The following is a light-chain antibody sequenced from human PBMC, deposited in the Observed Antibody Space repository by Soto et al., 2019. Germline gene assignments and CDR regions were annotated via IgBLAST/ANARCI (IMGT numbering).Light chain of an antibody. V-gene: IGLV2-23*01. CDR2: EGN. J-gene: IGLJ1*01. Sequence: QSVLTQPASVSGSPGQSITISCTGSVSDVGSFGPVSWYQQHPGQVPKLIIYEGNRRPSGVSSRFSGSKSGNTASLTISGLQAEDEADYYCCSYVGARTYVFGAGTTVTVL. CDR1: VSDVGSFGP. CDR3: CSYVGARTYV.